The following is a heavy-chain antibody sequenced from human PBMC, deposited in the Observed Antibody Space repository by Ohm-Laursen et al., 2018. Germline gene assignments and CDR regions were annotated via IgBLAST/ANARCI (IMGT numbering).Heavy chain of an antibody. CDR1: GFTFSDYY. CDR2: LYRSDYT. Sequence: GSLRLSCSATGFTFSDYYMTWVRQAPGRGLEWVAVLYRSDYTHIADSVKGRFTISRGTSKNTVNLQMNSLRVEDTAVYYCARGKYDSSGYDIVVYALDIWGQGTMVTVSS. CDR3: ARGKYDSSGYDIVVYALDI. J-gene: IGHJ3*02. D-gene: IGHD3-22*01. V-gene: IGHV3-66*01.